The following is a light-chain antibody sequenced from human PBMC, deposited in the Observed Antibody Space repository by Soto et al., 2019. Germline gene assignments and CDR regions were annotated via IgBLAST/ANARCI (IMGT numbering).Light chain of an antibody. CDR1: QYINTR. V-gene: IGKV3-11*01. Sequence: EIVLTQSPATRSSFPGDRDTLSCRASQYINTRLAWYQHRPGQAPRLLIYDTSYRAAGIPARFSGSGSGTDFTLTISSLEPEDLAVYYCQQRGTCGPGTKVDTK. CDR3: QQRGT. CDR2: DTS. J-gene: IGKJ3*01.